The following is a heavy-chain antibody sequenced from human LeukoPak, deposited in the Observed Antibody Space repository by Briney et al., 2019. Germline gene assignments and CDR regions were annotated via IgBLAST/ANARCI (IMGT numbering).Heavy chain of an antibody. CDR2: INTNTGNP. Sequence: ASVNVSCKASGYTFTNYAMNWVRQAPGQGLEWMGWINTNTGNPTYAQGFTGRFVFSLDTSVNTAYLQISSLKAEDTAVYYCARDRKGRIVVVPAAQPSYNWFDPWGQGTLVTVSS. J-gene: IGHJ5*02. CDR1: GYTFTNYA. V-gene: IGHV7-4-1*02. D-gene: IGHD2-2*01. CDR3: ARDRKGRIVVVPAAQPSYNWFDP.